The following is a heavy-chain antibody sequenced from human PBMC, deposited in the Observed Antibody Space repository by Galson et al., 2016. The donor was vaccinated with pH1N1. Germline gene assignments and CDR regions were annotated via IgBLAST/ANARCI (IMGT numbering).Heavy chain of an antibody. J-gene: IGHJ4*02. CDR2: ISSSGVNT. CDR3: SKVESTSRSYFFDS. D-gene: IGHD2-2*01. Sequence: SLRLSCAVSGFTLSRSVMSWVRQAPRERPEWISGISSSGVNTYYADSGKGRFTNLSDISKNTLYRQMSGLRADDTARHYCSKVESTSRSYFFDSWGQGTQVTVSS. CDR1: GFTLSRSV. V-gene: IGHV3-23*01.